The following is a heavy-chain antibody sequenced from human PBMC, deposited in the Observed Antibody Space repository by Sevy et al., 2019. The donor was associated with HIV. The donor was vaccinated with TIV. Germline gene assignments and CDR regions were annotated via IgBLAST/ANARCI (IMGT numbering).Heavy chain of an antibody. Sequence: GGSLRLSCAASGFTFSKYSMSWIRQTPGKGLEWVSTFSFGCGKINYADSVKGRLTISRDDSRNTFYLQMNSLRAADTAIYYCSREGCTKPHDYWGQGTVVTVSS. CDR2: FSFGCGKI. CDR3: SREGCTKPHDY. V-gene: IGHV3-23*01. CDR1: GFTFSKYS. J-gene: IGHJ4*02. D-gene: IGHD2-8*01.